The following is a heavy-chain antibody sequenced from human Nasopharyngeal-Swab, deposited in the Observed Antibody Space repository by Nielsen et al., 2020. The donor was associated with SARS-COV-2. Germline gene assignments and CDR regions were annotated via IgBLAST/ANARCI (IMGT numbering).Heavy chain of an antibody. CDR2: ISSSSSYI. V-gene: IGHV3-21*01. CDR1: GFTFSSYS. J-gene: IGHJ4*02. CDR3: ARAAARYYFDY. D-gene: IGHD6-13*01. Sequence: GGSLRLSCAASGFTFSSYSMNWVRKAPGKGLEWVSSISSSSSYIYYADSVKGRFTISRDNAKNSLYLQMNSLRAEDTAVYYCARAAARYYFDYWGQGTLVTVSS.